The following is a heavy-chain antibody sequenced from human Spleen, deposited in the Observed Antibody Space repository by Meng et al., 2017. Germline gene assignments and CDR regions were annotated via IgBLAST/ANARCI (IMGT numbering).Heavy chain of an antibody. CDR3: ARGNSGYLDH. CDR2: TYYRSKWYS. V-gene: IGHV6-1*01. J-gene: IGHJ4*02. Sequence: QVPLQAAGPGLVKPSQTLSLNCAISGGSFSSNSAAWNWIRQSPSRGLEWLGRTYYRSKWYSSYAVSVKSLITLNPDTSKNQFSLRLISVTPEDAAIYFCARGNSGYLDHWGQGILVTVSS. CDR1: GGSFSSNSAA. D-gene: IGHD3-9*01.